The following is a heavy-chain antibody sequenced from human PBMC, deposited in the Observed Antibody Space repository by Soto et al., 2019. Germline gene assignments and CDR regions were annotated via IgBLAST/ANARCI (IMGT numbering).Heavy chain of an antibody. CDR1: GVTFSSYA. Sequence: HPGGSLRPSCAASGVTFSSYAMSWVRQAPGKGLEWVSAISGSGGSTYYADSVKGRFTISRDNSKNTLYLQMNSLRAEDTAVYYCAKEGSVLLWFGESSDYGMDVWGQGTTVTVS. J-gene: IGHJ6*02. CDR2: ISGSGGST. V-gene: IGHV3-23*01. CDR3: AKEGSVLLWFGESSDYGMDV. D-gene: IGHD3-10*01.